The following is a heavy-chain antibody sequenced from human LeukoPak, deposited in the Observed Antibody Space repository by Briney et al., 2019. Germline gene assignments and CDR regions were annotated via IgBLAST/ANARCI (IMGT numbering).Heavy chain of an antibody. D-gene: IGHD3-10*01. CDR3: ARRRERYYYYGSGGAFDI. Sequence: KTSETLSLTCTVSGGSISSSSYYWSWIRQPPGKGLEWIGEINHSGSTNYNPSLESRVTISVDTSKSQFSLKLSSVTAADTAVYYCARRRERYYYYGSGGAFDIWGQGTMVTVSS. CDR1: GGSISSSSYY. J-gene: IGHJ3*02. V-gene: IGHV4-39*07. CDR2: INHSGST.